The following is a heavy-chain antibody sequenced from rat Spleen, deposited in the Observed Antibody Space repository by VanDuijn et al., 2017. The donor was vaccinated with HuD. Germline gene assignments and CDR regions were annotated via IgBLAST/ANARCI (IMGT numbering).Heavy chain of an antibody. D-gene: IGHD1-2*01. CDR1: GFTFSDSG. Sequence: EVQLVESGGGLVQPGRSLKLSCAASGFTFSDSGLAWVRQAPTKGLEWVASITTGGGNTYYRDSVKGRFTISRDNAKSTLYLQMDSLRSEDTATYYCARLDSSYIYGEMDAWGQGASVTVSS. CDR2: ITTGGGNT. CDR3: ARLDSSYIYGEMDA. V-gene: IGHV5S13*01. J-gene: IGHJ4*01.